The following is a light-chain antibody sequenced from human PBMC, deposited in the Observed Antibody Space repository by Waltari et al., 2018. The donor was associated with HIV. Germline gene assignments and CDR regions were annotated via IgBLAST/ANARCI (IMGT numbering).Light chain of an antibody. CDR3: LLYVGTGIWV. Sequence: QPVVTQETSFSVSPGGTVTFPCGLSSGSVSSRYYPCWYQKTPVLPPRIPIHDTNTRSSGVPDRFSGSILGNKAALTITGAQSDDESEYYCLLYVGTGIWVFGGGTKLTVL. V-gene: IGLV8-61*01. J-gene: IGLJ3*02. CDR1: SGSVSSRYY. CDR2: DTN.